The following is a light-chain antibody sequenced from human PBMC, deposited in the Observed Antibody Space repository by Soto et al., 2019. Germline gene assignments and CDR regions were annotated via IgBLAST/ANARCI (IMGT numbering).Light chain of an antibody. CDR1: SSDIGGYNY. CDR2: EVS. CDR3: SSYTLRSTVV. Sequence: QSALTQPASVSESPGQSISISCTGTSSDIGGYNYVSWYQQYPGKVPKLIIYEVSSRPSGISNRFSGSKSSNTASLTISGLQPEDEAVYYCSSYTLRSTVVFGGGTKLTVL. V-gene: IGLV2-14*01. J-gene: IGLJ3*02.